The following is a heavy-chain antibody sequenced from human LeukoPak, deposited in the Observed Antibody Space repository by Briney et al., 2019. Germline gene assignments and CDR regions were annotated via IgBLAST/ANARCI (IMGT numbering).Heavy chain of an antibody. V-gene: IGHV4-59*01. CDR3: ARGGGSYYLD. Sequence: SETLSLTCTVSGVSISSYYWSWIRQPPGKGPEWIGYIYYSGSTNYNPSLESRVTISVDTSKNQFSLQLRSVTAADTAVYYCARGGGSYYLDWGQGTLVTVSS. CDR2: IYYSGST. J-gene: IGHJ4*02. D-gene: IGHD1-26*01. CDR1: GVSISSYY.